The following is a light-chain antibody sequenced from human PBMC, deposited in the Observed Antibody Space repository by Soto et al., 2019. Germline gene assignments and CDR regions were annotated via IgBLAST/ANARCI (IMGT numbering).Light chain of an antibody. J-gene: IGLJ1*01. CDR3: CSYAGSYTFV. CDR1: SSDVGVYNY. V-gene: IGLV2-11*01. Sequence: QSVLTQPRSVSGSPGQSVTISCTGTSSDVGVYNYVSWYQQYPGKAPKIMIDDVSKRPSGVPDRFSGSKSDNTASLTISGLQAEYEADYYCCSYAGSYTFVFGIGTKVTVL. CDR2: DVS.